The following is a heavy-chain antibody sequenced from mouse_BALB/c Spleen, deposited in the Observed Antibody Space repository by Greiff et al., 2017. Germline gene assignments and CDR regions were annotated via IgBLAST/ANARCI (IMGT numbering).Heavy chain of an antibody. CDR1: GFTFKDSY. CDR3: ATDDYDPYYFDY. V-gene: IGHV14-3*02. Sequence: VQLLQSGAELVQPGASVKLSCTASGFTFKDSYMHWVQQRPEQGLEWIGRIDPANGTTKYDPKFQGKTTITADTSSNTAYLQLSSLTSEDTAVYYCATDDYDPYYFDYWGQGTTLTVSA. D-gene: IGHD2-4*01. CDR2: IDPANGTT. J-gene: IGHJ2*01.